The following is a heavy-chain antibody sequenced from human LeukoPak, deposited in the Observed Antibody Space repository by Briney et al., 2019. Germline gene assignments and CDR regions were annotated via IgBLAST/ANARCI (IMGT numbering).Heavy chain of an antibody. Sequence: PGRSLRLSCAASGFTVSSYGMHWVRQAPGKGLEWVAVISYDGSNKYYADSVKGRFTISRDNSKNTLYLQMNSLRAEDTAVYYCARLAARSDYWGQGTLVTVSS. V-gene: IGHV3-30*03. D-gene: IGHD6-6*01. CDR2: ISYDGSNK. CDR1: GFTVSSYG. CDR3: ARLAARSDY. J-gene: IGHJ4*02.